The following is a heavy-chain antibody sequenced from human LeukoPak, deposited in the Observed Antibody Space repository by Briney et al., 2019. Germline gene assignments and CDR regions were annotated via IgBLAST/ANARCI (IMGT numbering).Heavy chain of an antibody. J-gene: IGHJ5*02. CDR3: ARDPTTSCSGGSCYSKYNWFDP. CDR2: INPNSGGT. V-gene: IGHV1-2*02. CDR1: GYTFTGYY. Sequence: GASVKVSCKASGYTFTGYYMHWVRQAPGQGLEWMGWINPNSGGTNYAQKFQGRVTMTRDTSISTAYMELSRLRSDDTAVYYCARDPTTSCSGGSCYSKYNWFDPWGQGTLVTVSS. D-gene: IGHD2-15*01.